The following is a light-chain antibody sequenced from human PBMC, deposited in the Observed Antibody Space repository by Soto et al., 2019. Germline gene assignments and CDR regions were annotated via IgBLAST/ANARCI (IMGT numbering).Light chain of an antibody. J-gene: IGKJ2*01. Sequence: EIVLTQSPGTLSLSSGERATLSCRASQSVSSSYLAWYQQKPGQAPRLLVYATSSRATGIPDRFSGSGSGTDFTLTISRLEPEDFAVYYCQQYGSSSLTFGQGTKLEI. CDR1: QSVSSSY. CDR3: QQYGSSSLT. CDR2: ATS. V-gene: IGKV3-20*01.